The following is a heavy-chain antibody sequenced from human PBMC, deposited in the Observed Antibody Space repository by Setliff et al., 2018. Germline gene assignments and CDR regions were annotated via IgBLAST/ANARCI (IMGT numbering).Heavy chain of an antibody. CDR3: ATTGTYRYFDY. J-gene: IGHJ4*02. V-gene: IGHV4-59*05. Sequence: PSETLSLTCTVSGGSISSYYWSWIRQPAGKGLEWIGRIYYSGTTYSNPSLKSRVTMSVDTSKNQFSLRLNSVTASDTAVYYCATTGTYRYFDYWGQGTLVTVSS. CDR2: IYYSGTT. CDR1: GGSISSYY. D-gene: IGHD1-1*01.